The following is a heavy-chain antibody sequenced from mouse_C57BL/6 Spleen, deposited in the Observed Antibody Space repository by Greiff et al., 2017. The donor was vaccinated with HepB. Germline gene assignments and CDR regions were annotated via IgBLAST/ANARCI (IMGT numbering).Heavy chain of an antibody. D-gene: IGHD1-1*01. CDR1: GYTFTSYG. CDR2: IYIGTGYT. Sequence: VQLKESGAELVRPGSSVKMSCKTSGYTFTSYGITWVKQRPGQGLEWIGYIYIGTGYTEYNEKFKGKATLTSDTSSSTAYMQLSSLTSEDSAIYFCARSYPFYYSGDYWGQGTTLTVSS. V-gene: IGHV1-58*01. J-gene: IGHJ2*01. CDR3: ARSYPFYYSGDY.